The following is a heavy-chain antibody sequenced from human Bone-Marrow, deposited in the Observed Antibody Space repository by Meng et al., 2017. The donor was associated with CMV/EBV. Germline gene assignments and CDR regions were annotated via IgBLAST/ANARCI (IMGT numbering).Heavy chain of an antibody. D-gene: IGHD3-10*01. CDR2: IYYSGST. J-gene: IGHJ4*02. CDR3: ARDQATGYYFDY. V-gene: IGHV4-59*01. CDR1: GGSISSYY. Sequence: ETLSLTCTVSGGSISSYYWSWIRQPPGKGLEWIGYIYYSGSTNYNPSLKSRVTISVDTSKNQFSLKLSSVTAADTAVYYCARDQATGYYFDYWGQGTLVTVSS.